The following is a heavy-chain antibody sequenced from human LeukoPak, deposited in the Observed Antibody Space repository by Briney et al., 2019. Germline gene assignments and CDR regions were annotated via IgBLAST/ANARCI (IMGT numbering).Heavy chain of an antibody. CDR2: INPNSGGT. CDR1: GYTFTGYY. D-gene: IGHD3-22*01. CDR3: ARDLAYYYDSSGLDY. Sequence: GASVKVSCKASGYTFTGYYMHWVRQAPGQGLEWMGWINPNSGGTNYAQKFQGWVTMTRDTSISTAYMELSRLRSDDTAVYYCARDLAYYYDSSGLDYWGQGTLVTVSS. V-gene: IGHV1-2*04. J-gene: IGHJ4*02.